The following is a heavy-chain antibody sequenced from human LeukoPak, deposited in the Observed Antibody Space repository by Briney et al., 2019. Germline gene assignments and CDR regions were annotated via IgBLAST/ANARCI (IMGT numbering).Heavy chain of an antibody. CDR1: GFTFSSYG. CDR3: AKALSGYHDIDAFDI. Sequence: GGSLRLSCAASGFTFSSYGMSWVRQAPGKGLEWVSAISGSGGSTYYADSVKGRFTISRDNSKNTLYLQMNSLRAEDTAVYYCAKALSGYHDIDAFDIWGQGTMVTVSS. D-gene: IGHD3-22*01. CDR2: ISGSGGST. J-gene: IGHJ3*02. V-gene: IGHV3-23*01.